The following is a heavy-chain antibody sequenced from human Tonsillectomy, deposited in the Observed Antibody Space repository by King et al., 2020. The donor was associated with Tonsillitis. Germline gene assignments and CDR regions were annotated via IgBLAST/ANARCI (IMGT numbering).Heavy chain of an antibody. Sequence: VQLVESGGGLVQPGGSLRLSCAASGFTFTSYSLNWVRQAPGKGLEWISYINGRNTPKWYADSVKGRFTIARENGENSLYLQMNSLRVEDTAVYFCARDTNWAFDYWGQGILVTVSS. J-gene: IGHJ4*02. CDR3: ARDTNWAFDY. D-gene: IGHD7-27*01. V-gene: IGHV3-48*01. CDR2: INGRNTPK. CDR1: GFTFTSYS.